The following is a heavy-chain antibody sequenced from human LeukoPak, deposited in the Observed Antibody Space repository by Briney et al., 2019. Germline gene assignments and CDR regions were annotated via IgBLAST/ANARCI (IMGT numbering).Heavy chain of an antibody. CDR3: ARVPRSYYYYYYMDV. V-gene: IGHV4-4*02. CDR2: IYYSGSS. CDR1: GGSISSSAW. J-gene: IGHJ6*03. Sequence: SETLSLTCAVCGGSISSSAWWSWVRQPPGKGLEWLGYIYYSGSSNYNPSLKSRVTMSADTSKNQFSLKLSSVTAADTAVYYCARVPRSYYYYYYMDVWGKGTTVTVSS.